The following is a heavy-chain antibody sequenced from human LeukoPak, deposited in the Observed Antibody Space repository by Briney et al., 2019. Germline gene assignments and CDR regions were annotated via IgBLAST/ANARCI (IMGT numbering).Heavy chain of an antibody. V-gene: IGHV1-2*02. J-gene: IGHJ4*02. CDR1: GYTFTGYY. CDR2: INPNSGGT. CDR3: ARLRGSIYYFDY. D-gene: IGHD5-12*01. Sequence: ASVKVSCKTSGYTFTGYYMHWVRQAPGQGLEWMGWINPNSGGTNYAQKFQGRVTMTRDTSISTAYMKLSRLRSDDTAVYYCARLRGSIYYFDYWGQGTLVTASS.